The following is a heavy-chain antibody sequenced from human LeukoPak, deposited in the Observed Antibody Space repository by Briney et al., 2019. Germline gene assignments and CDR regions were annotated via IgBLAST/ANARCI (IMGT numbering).Heavy chain of an antibody. CDR3: ARESDVHYYDSSGYKYFDY. CDR1: GGSISSGDYY. J-gene: IGHJ4*02. CDR2: IYYSGST. V-gene: IGHV4-30-4*01. Sequence: PSETLSLTCTVSGGSISSGDYYWSWIRQPPGKGLEWIGYIYYSGSTYYNPSLKSRVTISVDTSKNQFSLKLSSVTAADTAVYYCARESDVHYYDSSGYKYFDYWGQGTLVTVSS. D-gene: IGHD3-22*01.